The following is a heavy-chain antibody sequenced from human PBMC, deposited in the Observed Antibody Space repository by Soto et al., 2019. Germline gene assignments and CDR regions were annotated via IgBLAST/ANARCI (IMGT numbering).Heavy chain of an antibody. Sequence: QVQLVQSGAEEKKPGASVKVSCKASGYTFTSYAMHWVRQAPGQRLEWMGWINAGNGNTKYSQKFQGRVTITRDTSASTAYMELSSLRSEDTAVYYCARDANYGDYGTYPADDYWGQGTLVTVSS. V-gene: IGHV1-3*05. J-gene: IGHJ4*02. CDR1: GYTFTSYA. CDR3: ARDANYGDYGTYPADDY. CDR2: INAGNGNT. D-gene: IGHD4-17*01.